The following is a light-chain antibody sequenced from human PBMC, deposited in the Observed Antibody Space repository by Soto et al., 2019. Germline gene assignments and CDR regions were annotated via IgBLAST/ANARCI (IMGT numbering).Light chain of an antibody. J-gene: IGKJ1*01. V-gene: IGKV1-5*03. Sequence: DIHMTQSASTLSASVGYRVTITCRASQSISSWLAWYQQKPGKAPKLLIYKASTLKSGVPSRFSGSGSGTEFNLTISSLQTDDFATYYCQHYNSYSEAFGQGTKVDIK. CDR2: KAS. CDR3: QHYNSYSEA. CDR1: QSISSW.